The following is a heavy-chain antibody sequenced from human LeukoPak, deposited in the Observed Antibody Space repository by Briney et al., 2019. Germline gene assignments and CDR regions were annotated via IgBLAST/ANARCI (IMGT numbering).Heavy chain of an antibody. CDR1: GFPFSSYW. CDR2: IKQDGSKK. Sequence: GGSLRLSCVASGFPFSSYWMTWVRQAPGKGLEWVANIKQDGSKKSYVDSVKGRFTISRDNAKNTLYLQMNSLRAEDTAVYYCAREGVVAATPFDYWGQGTLVSVSS. CDR3: AREGVVAATPFDY. J-gene: IGHJ4*02. V-gene: IGHV3-7*01. D-gene: IGHD2-15*01.